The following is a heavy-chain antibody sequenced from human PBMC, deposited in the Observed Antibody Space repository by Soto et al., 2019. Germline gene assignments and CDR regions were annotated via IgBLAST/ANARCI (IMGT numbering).Heavy chain of an antibody. V-gene: IGHV3-66*01. CDR1: GFTVSNSY. D-gene: IGHD3-10*01. J-gene: IGHJ4*02. CDR3: AREYISGNYGPLGY. CDR2: IHSGGTTA. Sequence: PGGSLRLSCAASGFTVSNSYMSWVRQAPGKGLEWVSVIHSGGTTAYYADSVKGRFSISRDNSKNTVFLQMNSLRAEDTALYYCAREYISGNYGPLGYWGQGTLVTVSS.